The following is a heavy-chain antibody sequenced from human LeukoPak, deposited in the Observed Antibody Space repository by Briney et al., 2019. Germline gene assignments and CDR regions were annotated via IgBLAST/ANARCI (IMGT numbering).Heavy chain of an antibody. CDR2: IVVGSNRT. CDR3: AATSVGATINDAFDI. Sequence: SVKVSCKASGFTFTRSAVQWVRQARGQRLEWIGWIVVGSNRTNYAQKLQERVTITRDMSTGTAYIELGSLRSEDTAVYYCAATSVGATINDAFDIWGQGTMVTVSS. CDR1: GFTFTRSA. J-gene: IGHJ3*02. V-gene: IGHV1-58*01. D-gene: IGHD1-26*01.